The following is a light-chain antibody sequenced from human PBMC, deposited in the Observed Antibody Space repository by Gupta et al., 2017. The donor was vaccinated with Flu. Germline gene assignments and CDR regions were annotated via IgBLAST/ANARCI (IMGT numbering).Light chain of an antibody. J-gene: IGLJ3*02. CDR1: ELGDKL. V-gene: IGLV3-1*01. Sequence: SYELTQPPSVSVSPGQTATIACSGDELGDKLVSWYRQKSGRSPDLVIYHDDKRPAGIPERFSGSNSGNTATLTVSGAQAMDEADYYCQAWDSNTGVFGGGTKLTVL. CDR3: QAWDSNTGV. CDR2: HDD.